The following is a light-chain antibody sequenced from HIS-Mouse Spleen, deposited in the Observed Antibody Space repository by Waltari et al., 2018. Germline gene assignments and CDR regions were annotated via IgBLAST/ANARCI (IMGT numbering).Light chain of an antibody. CDR3: YSTDSSGNHRV. CDR1: ALPTKS. Sequence: SYELTQPPSVSVSPGQTARITCSGDALPTKSAYLYQQKSGKAPVLVIYEDSKRPSGIPERFSGSSSGTMATLTISGAQVEDEADYYCYSTDSSGNHRVFGGGTKLTVL. V-gene: IGLV3-10*01. CDR2: EDS. J-gene: IGLJ2*01.